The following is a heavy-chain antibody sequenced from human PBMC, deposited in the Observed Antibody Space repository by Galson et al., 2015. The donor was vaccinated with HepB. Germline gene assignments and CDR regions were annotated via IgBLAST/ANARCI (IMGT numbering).Heavy chain of an antibody. CDR2: ISYDGSNK. CDR3: AKGGYGDYAYYFDY. CDR1: GFTFSSYG. J-gene: IGHJ4*02. D-gene: IGHD4-17*01. V-gene: IGHV3-30*18. Sequence: SLRLSCAASGFTFSSYGMHWVRQAPGKGLEWVAVISYDGSNKYYADSVKGRFTISRDNSKNTLYLQMNSLRAEDTAVYYCAKGGYGDYAYYFDYWGQGTLVTVSS.